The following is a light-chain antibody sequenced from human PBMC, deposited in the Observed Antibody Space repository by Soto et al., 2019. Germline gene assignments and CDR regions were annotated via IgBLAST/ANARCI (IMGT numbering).Light chain of an antibody. V-gene: IGKV3-20*01. CDR1: QSLSSDS. J-gene: IGKJ4*01. CDR2: GAS. Sequence: ENVLTQFPGTLSLSPGDRATLSCRASQSLSSDSLAWYQQKPGQAPRLLIYGASSRANGIPDRFSGSGSGTDFTLTISRLEPEDFAVYYCHQYGSSPLTFGG. CDR3: HQYGSSPLT.